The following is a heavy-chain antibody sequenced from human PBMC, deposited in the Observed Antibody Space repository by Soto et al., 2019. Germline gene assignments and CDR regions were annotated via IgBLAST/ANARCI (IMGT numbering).Heavy chain of an antibody. CDR1: GFTFSSYA. J-gene: IGHJ6*02. CDR3: ARALAGLLNNYGMDV. Sequence: GGSLRLSCAASGFTFSSYAMHWVRQAPGKGLEWVAVISYDGSNKYYADSVKGRFTISRDNSKNTLYLQMNSLRAEDTAVYYCARALAGLLNNYGMDVWGQGTTVTVSS. D-gene: IGHD3-22*01. V-gene: IGHV3-30-3*01. CDR2: ISYDGSNK.